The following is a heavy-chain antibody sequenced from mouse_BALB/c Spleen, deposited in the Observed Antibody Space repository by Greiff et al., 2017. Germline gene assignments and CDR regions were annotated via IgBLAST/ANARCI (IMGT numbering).Heavy chain of an antibody. V-gene: IGHV5-12-1*01. CDR1: GFAFSSYD. Sequence: EVKLMESGGGLVKPGGSLKLSCAASGFAFSSYDMSWVRQTPEKRLEWVAYISSGGGSTYYPDTVKGRFTISRDNAKNTLYLQMSSLKSEDTAMYYCGRKGYAMDYWGQGTSVTVSS. CDR3: GRKGYAMDY. CDR2: ISSGGGST. J-gene: IGHJ4*01.